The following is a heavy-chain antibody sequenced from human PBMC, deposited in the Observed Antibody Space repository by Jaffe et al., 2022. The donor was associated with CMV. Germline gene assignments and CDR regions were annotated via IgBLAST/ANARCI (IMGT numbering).Heavy chain of an antibody. J-gene: IGHJ3*02. D-gene: IGHD2-2*01. CDR3: ARLRLMSSNPTYHAFDI. Sequence: QVQLQESGPGLVTPSETLSLTCTVSGASITGEYWSWIRQPPGKGLEWLAYINYSGTTSYNPSLNNRVTISLDTSKNQFSLKLTSVTAADTAVFYCARLRLMSSNPTYHAFDIWGQGTLVTVSS. CDR1: GASITGEY. V-gene: IGHV4-59*01. CDR2: INYSGTT.